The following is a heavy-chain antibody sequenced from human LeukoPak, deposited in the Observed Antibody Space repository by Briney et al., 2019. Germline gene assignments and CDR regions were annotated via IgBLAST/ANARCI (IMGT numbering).Heavy chain of an antibody. J-gene: IGHJ4*02. CDR2: ISSSSTYM. CDR1: GFTFSSYS. Sequence: GGSLRLSCAASGFTFSSYSMTWVRQAPGKGLEWVSSISSSSTYMYYADSVKGRFTISRDNAKNSLYLQMNSLRAEDTAVYYCARPTYGDYEPFFDYWGQGTLVTVSS. V-gene: IGHV3-21*01. D-gene: IGHD4-17*01. CDR3: ARPTYGDYEPFFDY.